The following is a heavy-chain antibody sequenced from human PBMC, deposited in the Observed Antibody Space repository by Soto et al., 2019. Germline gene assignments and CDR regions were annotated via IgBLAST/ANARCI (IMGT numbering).Heavy chain of an antibody. D-gene: IGHD1-1*01. CDR1: GFTFDDYA. V-gene: IGHV3-43D*03. CDR2: ISWDGGST. J-gene: IGHJ6*02. CDR3: ARAQNWNDDWYYYYGMDV. Sequence: GSLRLSCAASGFTFDDYAMHWVRQAPGKGLEWVSLISWDGGSTYYADSVKGRFTISRDNSKNSLYLQMNSLRAEDTALYYCARAQNWNDDWYYYYGMDVWGQGTTVTVSS.